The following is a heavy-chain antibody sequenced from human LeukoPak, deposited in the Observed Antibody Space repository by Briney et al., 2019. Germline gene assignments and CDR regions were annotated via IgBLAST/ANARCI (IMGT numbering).Heavy chain of an antibody. D-gene: IGHD3-3*01. Sequence: ASVKVSCKASGGTFSSYAISWVRQAPGQGLEWMGRIIPIFGTANYAQKFQGRVTITTDESTSTAYMELSSLRSEDTAVYYCARDGFTIFGVAYLPGWFGPWGQGTLVTVSS. CDR2: IIPIFGTA. CDR1: GGTFSSYA. J-gene: IGHJ5*02. CDR3: ARDGFTIFGVAYLPGWFGP. V-gene: IGHV1-69*05.